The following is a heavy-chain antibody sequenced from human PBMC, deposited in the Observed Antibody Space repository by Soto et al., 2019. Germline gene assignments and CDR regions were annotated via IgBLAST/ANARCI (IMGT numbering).Heavy chain of an antibody. J-gene: IGHJ4*02. CDR2: IYWDGNK. CDR1: GFSLSTNGVG. CDR3: VHRYDYGEMGF. D-gene: IGHD3-16*01. V-gene: IGHV2-5*02. Sequence: QITLKESGPTLVRPTQTLTLTCTFSGFSLSTNGVGVGWIRQPPGKALEWLAIIYWDGNKRSSPSLQSRLTSSTXSSRNQVVLRMTNMDPVDTATYSGVHRYDYGEMGFWGPGTLVTVSS.